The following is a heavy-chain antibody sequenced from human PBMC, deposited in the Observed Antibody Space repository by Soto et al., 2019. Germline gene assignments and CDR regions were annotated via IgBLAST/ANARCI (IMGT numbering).Heavy chain of an antibody. CDR3: ARDLTISSTGGPLDP. Sequence: KPSETLSLTCTVSGGSMSRYYWTWIRQPPGKGLEWIGNIHYTGSTNYNPSLKSRVTILLGTSTSQFSLKVSSVTAADTAVYYCARDLTISSTGGPLDPWGHGTLVTVSS. CDR2: IHYTGST. CDR1: GGSMSRYY. D-gene: IGHD1-1*01. V-gene: IGHV4-59*01. J-gene: IGHJ5*02.